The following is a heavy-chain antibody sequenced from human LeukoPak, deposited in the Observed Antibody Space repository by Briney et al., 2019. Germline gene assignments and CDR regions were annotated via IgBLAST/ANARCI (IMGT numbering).Heavy chain of an antibody. Sequence: GGSLRLSCAASGFTFSSYGIHWVRQAPGKGLEWVAVISYDGSNKYYADSVKGRFTISRDNSKNTLYLQMNSLRAEDTAVYYCAKPLGNYYYYGMDVWGQGTTVTVSS. J-gene: IGHJ6*02. CDR3: AKPLGNYYYYGMDV. V-gene: IGHV3-30*18. CDR1: GFTFSSYG. CDR2: ISYDGSNK. D-gene: IGHD3-16*01.